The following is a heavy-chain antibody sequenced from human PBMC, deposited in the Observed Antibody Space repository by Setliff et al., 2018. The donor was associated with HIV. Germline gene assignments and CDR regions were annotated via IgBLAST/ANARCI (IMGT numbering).Heavy chain of an antibody. Sequence: SETLSLTCNVSGDSITTNYWSWIRQSPGKGLEWIGSIYYGGSTNYNPSLKSRVTISLDTSRNQVFLNLTSVTAADTAVYYCARSIKAALRAGAFDVWGQGTMVTVSS. V-gene: IGHV4-59*01. J-gene: IGHJ3*01. CDR1: GDSITTNY. CDR3: ARSIKAALRAGAFDV. CDR2: IYYGGST. D-gene: IGHD2-15*01.